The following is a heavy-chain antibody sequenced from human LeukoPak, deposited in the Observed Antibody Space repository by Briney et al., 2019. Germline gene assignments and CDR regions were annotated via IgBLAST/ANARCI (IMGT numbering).Heavy chain of an antibody. CDR2: IGSSSSTI. D-gene: IGHD5-24*01. Sequence: GGSLRLSCAASGFTFSSYRMNWVRQAPGNGLEWVSYIGSSSSTIYYADSVKGRFTISRDNAKNSLYLQMNSLRAEDTAVYYCARDQYVYGDGYNLADYWGQGTLVTVSS. CDR1: GFTFSSYR. V-gene: IGHV3-48*04. CDR3: ARDQYVYGDGYNLADY. J-gene: IGHJ4*02.